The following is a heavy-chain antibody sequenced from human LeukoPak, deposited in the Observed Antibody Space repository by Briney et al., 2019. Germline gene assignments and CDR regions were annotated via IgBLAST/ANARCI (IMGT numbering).Heavy chain of an antibody. CDR2: LNPSGGST. J-gene: IGHJ4*02. D-gene: IGHD6-13*01. Sequence: GASVKVSCKASGYTFTSYYMHWVRQAPGQGLEWMGILNPSGGSTTYAQRFQGRVTMTRDTSTSTVYMELSSLTSEDTAMYYCIRGGPVSRIAGAGHPWEYWGQGTLVTVSS. V-gene: IGHV1-46*01. CDR1: GYTFTSYY. CDR3: IRGGPVSRIAGAGHPWEY.